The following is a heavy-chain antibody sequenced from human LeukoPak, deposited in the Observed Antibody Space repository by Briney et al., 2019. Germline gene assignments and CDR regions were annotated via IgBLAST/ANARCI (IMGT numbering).Heavy chain of an antibody. CDR2: IYYSGST. J-gene: IGHJ3*02. D-gene: IGHD1-26*01. V-gene: IGHV4-39*01. CDR3: ARQRIVGARDAFDI. CDR1: GGSISSSSYY. Sequence: SGTLSLTCTVSGGSISSSSYYWGWIRQPPGKGLEWIGSIYYSGSTYYNPSLKSRVTISVDTSKNQFSLKLSSVTAADTAVYYCARQRIVGARDAFDIWGQGTMVTVSS.